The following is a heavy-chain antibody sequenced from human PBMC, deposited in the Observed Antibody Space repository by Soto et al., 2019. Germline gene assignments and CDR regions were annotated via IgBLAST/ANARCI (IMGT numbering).Heavy chain of an antibody. CDR3: ARDLMAVADDWFDP. CDR1: GYSFTSYG. D-gene: IGHD6-19*01. V-gene: IGHV1-69*04. CDR2: IIPILGIA. J-gene: IGHJ5*02. Sequence: SVKVSCKASGYSFTSYGISWVRQAPGQGLEWVGRIIPILGIANYAQKFQGRVTITADKSTSTAYMELSSLRSEDTAVYYCARDLMAVADDWFDPWGQGTLVTVSS.